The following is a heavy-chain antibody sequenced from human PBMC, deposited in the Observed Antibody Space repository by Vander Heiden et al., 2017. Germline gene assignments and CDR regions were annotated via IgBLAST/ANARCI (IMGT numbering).Heavy chain of an antibody. CDR2: ISYDGSNK. J-gene: IGHJ6*02. Sequence: QLVGSGRGAVQPGRPLRTPRCTPGLTFRSYAMHWVRQAPGKGLEWVAVISYDGSNKYYADSVKGRFTISRDNSKNTLYLQMNSLRAEDTAVYYCAAWSRSPYYYYGMDVWGQGTTVTVSS. CDR3: AAWSRSPYYYYGMDV. V-gene: IGHV3-30-3*01. CDR1: GLTFRSYA. D-gene: IGHD3-3*01.